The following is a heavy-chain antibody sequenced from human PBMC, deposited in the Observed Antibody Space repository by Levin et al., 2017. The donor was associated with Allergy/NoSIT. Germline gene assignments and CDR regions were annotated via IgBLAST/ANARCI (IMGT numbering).Heavy chain of an antibody. CDR3: ARDHPWDIAFDI. J-gene: IGHJ3*02. CDR2: IYYSGTT. D-gene: IGHD5-12*01. V-gene: IGHV4-59*01. CDR1: GGSISSYY. Sequence: SETLSLTCTVSGGSISSYYWSWIRQPPGKGLEWIGFIYYSGTTNYNPSLKSRVTMSVDTSKNQFSLKLSSVTAADTAMYYCARDHPWDIAFDIWGQGTMVTVSS.